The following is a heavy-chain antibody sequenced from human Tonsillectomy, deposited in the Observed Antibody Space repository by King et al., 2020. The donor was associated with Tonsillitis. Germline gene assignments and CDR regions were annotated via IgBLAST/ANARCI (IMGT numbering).Heavy chain of an antibody. CDR1: GFTFSSYA. CDR3: AKDTADYGMDV. V-gene: IGHV3-23*04. CDR2: IGGSAGGT. D-gene: IGHD2-21*02. J-gene: IGHJ6*02. Sequence: VQLVESGGGLVQPGGSLRLSCAASGFTFSSYAMAWVRQAPGKGLEWISTIGGSAGGTYYADSVKGRFSISRDNSKSTLYLQMSTLRAEDTAVYYCAKDTADYGMDVWVQGTTVTVSS.